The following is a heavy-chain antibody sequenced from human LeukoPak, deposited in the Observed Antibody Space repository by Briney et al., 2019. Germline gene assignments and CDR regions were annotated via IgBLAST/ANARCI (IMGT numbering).Heavy chain of an antibody. Sequence: GGSLRLSCAASGFTFSSYAMSWVRQAPGKGLEWVSAISGSGGSTYYADSVKGRFTISRDNSKNTLYLQMNSLRAEDTAVYYCAKGAYDSSGYYYVNYYGMDVWGRGTTVTVSS. J-gene: IGHJ6*02. V-gene: IGHV3-23*01. D-gene: IGHD3-22*01. CDR3: AKGAYDSSGYYYVNYYGMDV. CDR2: ISGSGGST. CDR1: GFTFSSYA.